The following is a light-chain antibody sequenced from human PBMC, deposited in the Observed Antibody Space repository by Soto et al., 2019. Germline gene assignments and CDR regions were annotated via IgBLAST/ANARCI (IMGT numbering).Light chain of an antibody. Sequence: DIQMTQSPSPLSASVGDRVTITCQASQDIRNYLNWYQKKPGKAPKLLIYDASSLEAGVPSRVSGSGSGTDFTFTISSLQPEDFSTYYCQQYADQFTFGPGTEVDVQ. CDR3: QQYADQFT. J-gene: IGKJ3*01. V-gene: IGKV1-33*01. CDR2: DAS. CDR1: QDIRNY.